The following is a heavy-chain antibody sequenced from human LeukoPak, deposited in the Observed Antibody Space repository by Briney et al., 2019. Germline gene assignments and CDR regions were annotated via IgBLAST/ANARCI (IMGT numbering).Heavy chain of an antibody. D-gene: IGHD5-18*01. J-gene: IGHJ4*02. V-gene: IGHV1-69*01. CDR3: ASPRGYSYGYYFDY. CDR1: GGTFSSYT. Sequence: GASVTVSCAASGGTFSSYTISRVRHAPGQGLEWRGGIIPIFGTANYAQKFQGRVTITADESTSKAYMELSTLTSADTAVYYCASPRGYSYGYYFDYWGQGTLVTVSS. CDR2: IIPIFGTA.